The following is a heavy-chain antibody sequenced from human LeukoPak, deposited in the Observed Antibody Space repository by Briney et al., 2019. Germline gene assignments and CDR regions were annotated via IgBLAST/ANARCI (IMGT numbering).Heavy chain of an antibody. V-gene: IGHV3-23*01. Sequence: PGGSLRLSCAASGFTVSSYAMSWVRQAPGKGLEWVSSITGSSTSTYYADSVKGRSTTSSDNSKNTLYLQMNSLRAEDTAVCYCATARDNYDISGFSAHEYWAQGTLVTVS. CDR3: ATARDNYDISGFSAHEY. CDR1: GFTVSSYA. D-gene: IGHD3-22*01. J-gene: IGHJ4*02. CDR2: ITGSSTST.